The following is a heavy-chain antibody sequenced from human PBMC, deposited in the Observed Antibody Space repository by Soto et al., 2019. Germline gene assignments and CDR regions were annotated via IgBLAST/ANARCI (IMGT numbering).Heavy chain of an antibody. CDR3: ARWRYYGSGRYTRNCYYYGMDV. Sequence: SVKVSCKASGGIFSNYSINRVRQAPGQGLEWMGGIIPIVDTANYAQKFQGRVTVNADESTSTGHMDLSSLRSEDTAVYYCARWRYYGSGRYTRNCYYYGMDVWGQGTAVTVSS. CDR1: GGIFSNYS. CDR2: IIPIVDTA. J-gene: IGHJ6*02. V-gene: IGHV1-69*13. D-gene: IGHD3-10*01.